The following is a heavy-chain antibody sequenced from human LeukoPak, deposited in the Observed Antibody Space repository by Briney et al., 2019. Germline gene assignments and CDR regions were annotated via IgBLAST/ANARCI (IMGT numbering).Heavy chain of an antibody. CDR1: GFTFSSYS. J-gene: IGHJ5*02. Sequence: PGGSLRLSCAASGFTFSSYSMNWVRQAPGKGLEWVSSTSSSSYIYYADSVKGRFTISRDNAKNSLYLQMNSLRAEDTAVYYCARGITVAGTYWFDPWGQGTLVTVSS. V-gene: IGHV3-21*01. CDR3: ARGITVAGTYWFDP. D-gene: IGHD6-19*01. CDR2: TSSSSYI.